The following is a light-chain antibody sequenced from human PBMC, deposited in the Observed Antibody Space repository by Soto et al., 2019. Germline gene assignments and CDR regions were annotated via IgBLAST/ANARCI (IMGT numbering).Light chain of an antibody. Sequence: QSALTQPRSVSGSPGQSVTISCTGSSSDIGGYNSVSWYQQHPGKAPKLMIYDVTKRPSGVPDRFSGSKSGNTASLTISGLQAEDEADYYCCSYAGSPYVFGPGTKLTVL. V-gene: IGLV2-11*01. CDR1: SSDIGGYNS. J-gene: IGLJ1*01. CDR3: CSYAGSPYV. CDR2: DVT.